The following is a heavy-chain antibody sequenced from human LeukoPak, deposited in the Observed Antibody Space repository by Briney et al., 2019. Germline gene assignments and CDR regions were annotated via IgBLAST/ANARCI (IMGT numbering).Heavy chain of an antibody. V-gene: IGHV2-70*04. J-gene: IGHJ4*02. D-gene: IGHD3-22*01. CDR1: GFSLSTSGMR. CDR2: IDWDDDK. CDR3: ARIQYDSSGYYFDY. Sequence: SGPTLVNPTHTLTPTCTFSGFSLSTSGMRVSWIRQPPGKALEWLARIDWDDDKFYSTSLKTRLAISKDTSRNQVVLTMTNMDPVDTATYYCARIQYDSSGYYFDYWGQGTLVTVSS.